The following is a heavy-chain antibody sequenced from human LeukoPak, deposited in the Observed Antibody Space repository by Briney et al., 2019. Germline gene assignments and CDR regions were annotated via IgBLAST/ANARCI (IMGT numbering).Heavy chain of an antibody. Sequence: ASVKVSCKASGYTFTGYYLHWVRQAPGQGLEWMGCVNPNSGDTNYAQKFQGRVTMTRDTSISTAYMELSRLRSDDTAVYYCARDGGYCSGGSCSVWFDPWGQGTLVTVPS. CDR1: GYTFTGYY. J-gene: IGHJ5*02. CDR2: VNPNSGDT. V-gene: IGHV1-2*02. CDR3: ARDGGYCSGGSCSVWFDP. D-gene: IGHD2-15*01.